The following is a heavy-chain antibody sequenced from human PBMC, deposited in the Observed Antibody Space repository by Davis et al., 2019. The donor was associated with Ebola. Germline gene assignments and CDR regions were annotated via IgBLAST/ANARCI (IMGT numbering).Heavy chain of an antibody. CDR1: GGSISSGGYY. D-gene: IGHD2-15*01. J-gene: IGHJ4*02. CDR2: IYYSGST. V-gene: IGHV4-31*03. Sequence: SETLSLTCTVSGGSISSGGYYWSWIRQHPGKGLEWIGYIYYSGSTYYNPSLKSRVTISVDTSTNQFSLKLSSVTAADTAVYYCARHGACSGGSCYYDFDYWGQGTLVTVSS. CDR3: ARHGACSGGSCYYDFDY.